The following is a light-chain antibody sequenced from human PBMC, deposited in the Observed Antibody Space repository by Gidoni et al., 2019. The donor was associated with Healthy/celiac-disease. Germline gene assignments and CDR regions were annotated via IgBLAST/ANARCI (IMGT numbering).Light chain of an antibody. V-gene: IGKV1-5*03. CDR1: QSISSW. CDR3: QQYNSYQWT. J-gene: IGKJ1*01. CDR2: KAS. Sequence: DIQMTQSPSTLSASVGDRVTITCRASQSISSWLAWYQQKPGKAPKLLIYKASSLESGVPSRFSGSGSGTEFTLTISSLQPDGFATYYCQQYNSYQWTFGQGTKVEIK.